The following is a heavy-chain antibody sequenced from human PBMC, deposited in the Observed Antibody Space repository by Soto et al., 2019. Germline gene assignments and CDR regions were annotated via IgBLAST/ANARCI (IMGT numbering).Heavy chain of an antibody. J-gene: IGHJ4*02. CDR2: IYPGDSDT. Sequence: PGESLKIPWQGSGYSCSTSWIGWVRQMPGKGLEWMGVIYPGDSDTRYSPSFQAQVTISADKSISTAFLQWSSLKASDTATYYCARTTIAGIRGYFDYWGQGTLVTVSS. CDR1: GYSCSTSW. D-gene: IGHD2-21*01. V-gene: IGHV5-51*01. CDR3: ARTTIAGIRGYFDY.